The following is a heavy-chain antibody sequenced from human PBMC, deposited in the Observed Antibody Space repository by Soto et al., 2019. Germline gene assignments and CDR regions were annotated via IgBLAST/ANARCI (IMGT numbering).Heavy chain of an antibody. CDR1: GFTFSSYA. CDR2: ISGSGGST. V-gene: IGHV3-23*01. D-gene: IGHD7-27*01. Sequence: GESLKISCAASGFTFSSYAMSWVRQAPGKGLEWVSAISGSGGSTYYADSVKGRFTISRDNSKNTLYLQMNSLRAEDTAVYYCANLLGSYAYYYYYGMDVWGQGTTVTVSS. CDR3: ANLLGSYAYYYYYGMDV. J-gene: IGHJ6*02.